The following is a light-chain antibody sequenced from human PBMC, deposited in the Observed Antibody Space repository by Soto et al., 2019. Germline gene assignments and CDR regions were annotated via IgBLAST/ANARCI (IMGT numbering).Light chain of an antibody. CDR2: GPS. Sequence: EIVMTQSPATLSVSPGERATLSCRASQSVSANLAWYQQKPGQAPRLLIYGPSTRATGIPARFSGSGSGTEFTXTISSLQSEDFAVYYCQQDNNWPPGTFGQGTKLEI. V-gene: IGKV3D-15*01. CDR3: QQDNNWPPGT. CDR1: QSVSAN. J-gene: IGKJ2*02.